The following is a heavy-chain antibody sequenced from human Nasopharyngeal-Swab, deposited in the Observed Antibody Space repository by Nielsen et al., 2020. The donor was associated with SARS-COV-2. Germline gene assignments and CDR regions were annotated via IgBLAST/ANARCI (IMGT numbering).Heavy chain of an antibody. J-gene: IGHJ4*02. V-gene: IGHV3-30*03. CDR3: ATPRGLNAYYYDSSGYYSFDY. Sequence: GGSLRLSCAASGFTFSSYGMHWVRQAPGKGLEWVAVISYDGSNKYYADSVKGRFTISRDNSKNTLYLQMNSLRAEDTAVYYCATPRGLNAYYYDSSGYYSFDYWGQGTLVTVSS. D-gene: IGHD3-22*01. CDR2: ISYDGSNK. CDR1: GFTFSSYG.